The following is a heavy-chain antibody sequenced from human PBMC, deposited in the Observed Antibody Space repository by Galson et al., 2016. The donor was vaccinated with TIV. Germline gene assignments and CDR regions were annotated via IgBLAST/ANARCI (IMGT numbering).Heavy chain of an antibody. D-gene: IGHD2/OR15-2a*01. Sequence: SVKVSCKVSGDSLSDLSMHWVRQAPGKGLEWMAGFDPEQHKKIYAQKLEGRVTLTDDTSTDTAFLELSSLSYEDTAVYYCASVAWFPGLSLDNWGQGTLVIVSS. V-gene: IGHV1-24*01. CDR3: ASVAWFPGLSLDN. CDR2: FDPEQHKK. J-gene: IGHJ4*02. CDR1: GDSLSDLS.